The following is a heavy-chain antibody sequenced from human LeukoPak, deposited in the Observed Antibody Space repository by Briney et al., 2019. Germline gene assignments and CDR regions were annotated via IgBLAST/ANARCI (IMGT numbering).Heavy chain of an antibody. D-gene: IGHD3-10*01. CDR1: GGSFSGYY. CDR2: INHSGST. CDR3: ARHYRSGYYYGSGSYSRFDP. Sequence: SETLSLTCAVYGGSFSGYYWSWIRQPPGKGLEWIGEINHSGSTNYNPSLKSRVTISVDTSKNQFSLKLSSVTAADTAVYYCARHYRSGYYYGSGSYSRFDPWGQGTLVTVSS. V-gene: IGHV4-34*01. J-gene: IGHJ5*02.